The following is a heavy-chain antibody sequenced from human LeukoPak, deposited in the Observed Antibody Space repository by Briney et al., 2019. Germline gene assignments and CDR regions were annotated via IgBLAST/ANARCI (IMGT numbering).Heavy chain of an antibody. J-gene: IGHJ5*02. Sequence: PSETLSLTCTVSGGSISSSSYYWGWIRQPPGKGLEWIGSIYYSGSTYYNPSLKSRVTISVDTSKNQFSLKLSSVTAADTAVYYCASNIAVAGNWFDPWGQGTLVTVSS. CDR2: IYYSGST. CDR1: GGSISSSSYY. D-gene: IGHD6-19*01. CDR3: ASNIAVAGNWFDP. V-gene: IGHV4-39*07.